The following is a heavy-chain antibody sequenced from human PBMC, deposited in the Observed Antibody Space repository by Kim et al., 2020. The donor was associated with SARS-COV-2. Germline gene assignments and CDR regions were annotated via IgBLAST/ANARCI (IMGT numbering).Heavy chain of an antibody. V-gene: IGHV3-7*01. CDR3: AREVGDLYNWNDENWFDP. CDR2: IKQDGSEK. J-gene: IGHJ5*02. CDR1: GFTFSSYW. Sequence: GGSLRLSCAASGFTFSSYWMSWVRQAPGKGLEWVANIKQDGSEKYYVDSVKGRFTISRDNAKNSLYLQMNSLRAEDTAVYYCAREVGDLYNWNDENWFDPWGQGTLVTVSS. D-gene: IGHD1-1*01.